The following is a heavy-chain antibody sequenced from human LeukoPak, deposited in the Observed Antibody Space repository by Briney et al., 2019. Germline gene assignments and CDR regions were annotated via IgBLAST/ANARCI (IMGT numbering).Heavy chain of an antibody. CDR3: ARAAAARPKNWFDP. CDR2: IYCSGST. V-gene: IGHV4-59*01. Sequence: SETLSLTCTVSGGSISSYYWSWIRQPPGKGLEWIGYIYCSGSTNYNPSLKSRVTISVDTSKNQFSLKLSSVTAADTAVYYCARAAAARPKNWFDPWGQGTLVTVSS. CDR1: GGSISSYY. J-gene: IGHJ5*02. D-gene: IGHD6-6*01.